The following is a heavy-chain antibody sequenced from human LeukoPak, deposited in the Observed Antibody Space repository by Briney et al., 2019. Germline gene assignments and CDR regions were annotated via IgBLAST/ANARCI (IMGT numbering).Heavy chain of an antibody. CDR3: ARHDHIAVAGDDRFDY. J-gene: IGHJ4*02. D-gene: IGHD6-19*01. CDR2: IYYSGST. V-gene: IGHV4-30-4*08. CDR1: GGSISSGDYY. Sequence: SQTLSLTCTVSGGSISSGDYYWSWIRQPPGKGLEWIGYIYYSGSTYYNPSLKSRVTISVDTSKNQFSLKLSSVTAADTAVYYCARHDHIAVAGDDRFDYWGQGTLVTVSS.